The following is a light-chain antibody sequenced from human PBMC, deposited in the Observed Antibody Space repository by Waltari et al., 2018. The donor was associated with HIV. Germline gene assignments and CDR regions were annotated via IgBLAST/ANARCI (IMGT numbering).Light chain of an antibody. Sequence: QSVLTQPPSASGTPGQRVTISCSGSSSNIGSNTVTWYQQLPGTAPNLLIYRNKQRPSGVPDRFSGSKSGTSASLAISGIQSEDEAEYYCAAWDDSLNGYVFGTGTKVTVL. J-gene: IGLJ1*01. CDR1: SSNIGSNT. CDR2: RNK. CDR3: AAWDDSLNGYV. V-gene: IGLV1-44*01.